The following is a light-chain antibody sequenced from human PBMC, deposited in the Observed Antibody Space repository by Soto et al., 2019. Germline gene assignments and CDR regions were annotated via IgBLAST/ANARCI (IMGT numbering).Light chain of an antibody. J-gene: IGKJ1*01. Sequence: ENVLTQSPGTLSLSPGERATLSCRASLRVSSNYLAWYQQKPGQAPRLLVYGASSRATGIPDRFSGSGSGTDFTLTISRLEPEDFAVYYCQQYGSSRWTFGKGTKVEIK. CDR1: LRVSSNY. V-gene: IGKV3-20*01. CDR2: GAS. CDR3: QQYGSSRWT.